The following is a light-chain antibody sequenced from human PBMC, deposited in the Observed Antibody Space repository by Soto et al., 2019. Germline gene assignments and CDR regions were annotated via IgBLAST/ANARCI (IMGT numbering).Light chain of an antibody. J-gene: IGKJ1*01. Sequence: DIQMTQSPSSLSESAGDRFTITCRASQGISTYLNWYQQKPGKAPKLLIYAASSLQSGVPSRFSGSGSETDFTLTISSLQPEDFATYYCQQSYSTPQTFGQGTKVDIK. CDR3: QQSYSTPQT. CDR2: AAS. V-gene: IGKV1-39*01. CDR1: QGISTY.